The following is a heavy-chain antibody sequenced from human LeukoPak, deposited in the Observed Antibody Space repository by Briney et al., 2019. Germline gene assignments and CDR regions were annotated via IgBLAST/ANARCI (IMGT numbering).Heavy chain of an antibody. V-gene: IGHV4-34*01. Sequence: SETLSLTCGVYGGSFSGYYLTWIRQPPGKGLEWIGEINHSGSTNFNPSLKSRVSVSIDTPKSQFSLKLSSVTAADTAVYYCARGGGNLLPYFDPKYYYYMDVWGKGTTVTVSS. CDR3: ARGGGNLLPYFDPKYYYYMDV. CDR2: INHSGST. J-gene: IGHJ6*03. CDR1: GGSFSGYY. D-gene: IGHD3-9*01.